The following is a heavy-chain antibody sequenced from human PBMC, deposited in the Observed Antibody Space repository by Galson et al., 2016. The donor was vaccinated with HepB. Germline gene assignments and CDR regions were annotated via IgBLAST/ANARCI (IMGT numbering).Heavy chain of an antibody. Sequence: SLRLSCAASGFTFANYDMSWVRQAPGKGLEWVSGFTASDGRTYYVESVEGRFTVSRDNSRNTLYLQMDRLRAEDTAVSYCARPASSACTFDSWGQGTWVTVSS. CDR3: ARPASSACTFDS. CDR2: FTASDGRT. J-gene: IGHJ4*02. CDR1: GFTFANYD. V-gene: IGHV3-23*01. D-gene: IGHD3-22*01.